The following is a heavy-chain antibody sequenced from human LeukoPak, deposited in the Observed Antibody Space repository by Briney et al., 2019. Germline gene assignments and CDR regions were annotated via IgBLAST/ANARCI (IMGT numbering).Heavy chain of an antibody. V-gene: IGHV3-48*02. J-gene: IGHJ4*02. D-gene: IGHD5-24*01. CDR3: VRDSQDGYLFDY. Sequence: GGSLRLPCVASGFTFRNYNMNWVRQAPGKGLEWVSYITSSSTVIYYADSVKGRFTISRDNAKNSLYLQMNGLRDEDTAVYYCVRDSQDGYLFDYWGQGTLVTVSS. CDR2: ITSSSTVI. CDR1: GFTFRNYN.